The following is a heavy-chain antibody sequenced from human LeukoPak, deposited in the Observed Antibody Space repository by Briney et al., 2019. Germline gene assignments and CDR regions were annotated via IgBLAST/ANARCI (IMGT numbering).Heavy chain of an antibody. CDR3: ARGRRRGSNWGAWNYFDY. CDR2: MNPNSGNT. J-gene: IGHJ4*02. CDR1: GYTFTSYD. D-gene: IGHD7-27*01. Sequence: ASVKVSCKASGYTFTSYDINWVRQATGQGLEWMGWMNPNSGNTGYAQKFQGRVTITRNTSISTAYMELSSLRSEDTAVYYCARGRRRGSNWGAWNYFDYWGQGTLVTVSS. V-gene: IGHV1-8*01.